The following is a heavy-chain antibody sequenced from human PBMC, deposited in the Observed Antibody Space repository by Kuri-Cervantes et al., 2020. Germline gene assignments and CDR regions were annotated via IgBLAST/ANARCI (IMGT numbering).Heavy chain of an antibody. CDR1: GGSISSGGYY. V-gene: IGHV4-61*08. CDR3: ARVNLRSSVYFDY. CDR2: IYYSGST. J-gene: IGHJ4*02. Sequence: SETLSLTCTVSGGSISSGGYYWSWIRQHPGKGLEWIGYIYYSGSTNYNPSLKSRVTISVDTSKNQFSLKLSSVTAADTAVYYCARVNLRSSVYFDYWGQGTLVTVSS. D-gene: IGHD6-19*01.